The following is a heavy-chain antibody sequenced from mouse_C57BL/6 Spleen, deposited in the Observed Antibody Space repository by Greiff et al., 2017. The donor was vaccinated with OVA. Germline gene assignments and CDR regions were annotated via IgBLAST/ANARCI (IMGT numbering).Heavy chain of an antibody. V-gene: IGHV1-42*01. D-gene: IGHD5-5*01. CDR1: GYSFTGYY. CDR2: INPSTGGT. J-gene: IGHJ3*01. CDR3: ARKGPYLAWFAY. Sequence: VQLQQSGPELVKPGASVKISCKASGYSFTGYYMNWVKQSPEKSLEWIGEINPSTGGTTYNQKFKAKATLTVDKSSSTAYMQLKSLTSEDSAVYDCARKGPYLAWFAYWGQGTLVTVSA.